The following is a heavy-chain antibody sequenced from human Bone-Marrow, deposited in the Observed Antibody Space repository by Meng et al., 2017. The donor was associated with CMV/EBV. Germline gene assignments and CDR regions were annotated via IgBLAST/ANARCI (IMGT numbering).Heavy chain of an antibody. J-gene: IGHJ4*02. CDR3: ATDGRGLWFGDH. Sequence: GGSLRLSCAASGFTFSNYGMHWVRQAPGKGLEWVAFIRYDGSSEYYADSLKGRFTISRDNSKNTLYLQMNSLKSEDTAVYYCATDGRGLWFGDHWGQGTLATVSS. D-gene: IGHD3-10*01. CDR1: GFTFSNYG. V-gene: IGHV3-30*02. CDR2: IRYDGSSE.